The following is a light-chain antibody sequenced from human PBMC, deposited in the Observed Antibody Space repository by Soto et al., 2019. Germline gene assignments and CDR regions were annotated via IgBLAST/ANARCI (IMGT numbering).Light chain of an antibody. J-gene: IGLJ1*01. CDR1: SSDVGGYKY. V-gene: IGLV2-14*01. Sequence: LTQPASVSGSPGQSITISCAGTSSDVGGYKYVSWYQQNPGKAPKLIIYEVSSRPSGVSNRFSGSKSGNTASLTISGLQAEDEADYYCSSFTSARTLYVFGSGTKVTVL. CDR3: SSFTSARTLYV. CDR2: EVS.